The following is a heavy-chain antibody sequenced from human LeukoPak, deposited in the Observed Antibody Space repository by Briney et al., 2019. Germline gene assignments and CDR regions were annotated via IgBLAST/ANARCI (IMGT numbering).Heavy chain of an antibody. CDR1: GFTFSSYG. D-gene: IGHD3-9*01. Sequence: GGSLRLSCAASGFTFSSYGMHWVRQAPGKGLEWVAVISYDGSNKYYADSVKGRFTISRDNSKNTLYLQMNSLRAEDTAVYYCANLDGWFDPWGQGTLVTVSS. CDR2: ISYDGSNK. V-gene: IGHV3-30*18. J-gene: IGHJ5*02. CDR3: ANLDGWFDP.